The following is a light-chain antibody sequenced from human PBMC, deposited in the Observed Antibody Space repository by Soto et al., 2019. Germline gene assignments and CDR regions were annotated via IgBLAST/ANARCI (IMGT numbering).Light chain of an antibody. CDR2: DVS. CDR1: SSDVGGYNY. CDR3: SSYAGSNNYP. V-gene: IGLV2-8*01. Sequence: QSALTQPPSASGSRGQAVTISCTGTSSDVGGYNYVSWYQQHPGKAPKLMIFDVSKRPSGVPDRFSGSKSGNTASLTVSGLQAEDEADYYCSSYAGSNNYPFGRGTKVTVL. J-gene: IGLJ2*01.